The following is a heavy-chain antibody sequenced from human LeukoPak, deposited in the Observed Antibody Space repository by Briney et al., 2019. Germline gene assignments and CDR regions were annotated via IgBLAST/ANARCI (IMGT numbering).Heavy chain of an antibody. CDR2: IYKSGST. D-gene: IGHD6-13*01. CDR1: GFTVTQTY. CDR3: ARESGGTAWYQDD. J-gene: IGHJ4*02. Sequence: GGSLRLSCAVSGFTVTQTYMSWVRQAPGRGLEWVSIIYKSGSTYYTDSVKGRFTISRDSANNTLFLQMNSLRGDDTAIYYCARESGGTAWYQDDWGQGTLVTVSS. V-gene: IGHV3-53*01.